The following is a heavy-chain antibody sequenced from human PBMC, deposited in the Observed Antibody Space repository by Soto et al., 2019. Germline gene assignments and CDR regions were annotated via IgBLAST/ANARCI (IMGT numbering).Heavy chain of an antibody. J-gene: IGHJ4*02. CDR3: AVYGGSSVCFDY. D-gene: IGHD2-15*01. CDR2: IYYNGST. Sequence: QVQLQESGPGLVKPSQTLSLTCTVSGGSISSGDYYWSWIRQPPGKGLEWIGYIYYNGSTYYNPSLKSRVTIPLDTSKNQSPLKLSSVTAAETAVYYCAVYGGSSVCFDYWGPGPRVTVSS. V-gene: IGHV4-30-4*01. CDR1: GGSISSGDYY.